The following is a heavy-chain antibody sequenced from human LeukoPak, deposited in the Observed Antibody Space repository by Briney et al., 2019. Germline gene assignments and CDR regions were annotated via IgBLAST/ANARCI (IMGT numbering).Heavy chain of an antibody. Sequence: ASVKVSCKVSGYTLTELSMHWVRQAPGKGLEWMGGFDPEDGETIYAQRFQGRVTMTTDTSTSTAYMELRSLRSDDTAVYYCAREGPGWQWHGNWFDPWGQGTLVTVSS. CDR2: FDPEDGET. J-gene: IGHJ5*02. CDR1: GYTLTELS. V-gene: IGHV1-24*01. D-gene: IGHD6-19*01. CDR3: AREGPGWQWHGNWFDP.